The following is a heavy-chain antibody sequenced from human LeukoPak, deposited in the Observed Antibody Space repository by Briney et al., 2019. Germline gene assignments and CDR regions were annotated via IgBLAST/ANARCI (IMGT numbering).Heavy chain of an antibody. CDR2: ISWEGDTT. D-gene: IGHD3-10*01. V-gene: IGHV3-43*01. Sequence: GGSLRLSCAASGFIFDDYAMHWVRQAPGKGLEWVSLISWEGDTTYYADSVRGRFTISRDNSKNSLYLQMNSLRTEDTAFYYCTRDTDYGSATNYFDYWGQGTLVSVSS. CDR1: GFIFDDYA. J-gene: IGHJ4*02. CDR3: TRDTDYGSATNYFDY.